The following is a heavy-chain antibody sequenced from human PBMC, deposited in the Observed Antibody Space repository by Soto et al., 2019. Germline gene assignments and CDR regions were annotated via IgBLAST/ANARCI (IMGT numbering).Heavy chain of an antibody. Sequence: ASVKVSCKASGYTFTSYAMHWVRQAPGQRLEWMGWINAGNGNTKYSQKFQGRVTITRDTSASTAYMELSSLRSEDTAVYYCAREPPDYDILTGYDYWGQGTLVTVSS. D-gene: IGHD3-9*01. CDR3: AREPPDYDILTGYDY. J-gene: IGHJ4*02. V-gene: IGHV1-3*01. CDR2: INAGNGNT. CDR1: GYTFTSYA.